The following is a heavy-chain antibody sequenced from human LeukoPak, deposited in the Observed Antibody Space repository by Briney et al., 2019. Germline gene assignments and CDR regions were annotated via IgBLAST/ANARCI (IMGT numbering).Heavy chain of an antibody. CDR2: IYYSGST. J-gene: IGHJ6*03. D-gene: IGHD1-14*01. V-gene: IGHV4-59*01. Sequence: PSETLSLTCTVSGDFITAYYWSWIRQPPGKGLEWIGYIYYSGSTNYNPSLKSRVTISVDTSKNQFSLKLSSVTAADTAVYYCARGSRGSMDVWGKGTTVTVSS. CDR3: ARGSRGSMDV. CDR1: GDFITAYY.